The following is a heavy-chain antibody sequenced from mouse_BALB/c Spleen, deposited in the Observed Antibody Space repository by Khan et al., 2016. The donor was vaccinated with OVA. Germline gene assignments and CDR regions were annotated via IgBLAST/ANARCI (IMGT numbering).Heavy chain of an antibody. CDR2: IWTGGST. Sequence: VELVESGPGLVAPSQSLSITCTVSGFSLTSYGVHWVRQPPGKGLEWLGVIWTGGSTNYNSALRSRLTINKDNSKRQVFLKMNNLQTDDTARYCWSRGCGSSHWYFDVWGAGTTVTVSS. D-gene: IGHD1-1*01. CDR3: SRGCGSSHWYFDV. CDR1: GFSLTSYG. V-gene: IGHV2-9*02. J-gene: IGHJ1*01.